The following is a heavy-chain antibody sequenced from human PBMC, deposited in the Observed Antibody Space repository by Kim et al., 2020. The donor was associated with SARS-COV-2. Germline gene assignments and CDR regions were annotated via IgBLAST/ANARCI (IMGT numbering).Heavy chain of an antibody. CDR1: GFTVSSNY. CDR2: IYSAGTT. Sequence: GGSLRLSCAASGFTVSSNYMSWVRQAPGKGLEWVSFIYSAGTTKYADSVKGRFAISRDTSKNTLFLQMNSLRAEDTAVYYWARWDQYYYQYWGQGTLVTVSS. V-gene: IGHV3-53*01. CDR3: ARWDQYYYQY. J-gene: IGHJ1*01. D-gene: IGHD3-10*01.